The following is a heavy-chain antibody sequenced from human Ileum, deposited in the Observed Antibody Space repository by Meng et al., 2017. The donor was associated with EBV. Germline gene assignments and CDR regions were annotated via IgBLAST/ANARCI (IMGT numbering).Heavy chain of an antibody. J-gene: IGHJ4*02. CDR3: TTWGGN. Sequence: EVQLVEFGGGFVEPGGSLRLSCAASGFTFSKVWMNWVRQTPGKGLEWVGRIRSKSAGGTTDYAAPVKGRFTISRDDSEDTLYLQMNSLKTEDTAVYYCTTWGGNWGQGTLVTVSS. CDR1: GFTFSKVW. V-gene: IGHV3-15*01. D-gene: IGHD3-16*01. CDR2: IRSKSAGGTT.